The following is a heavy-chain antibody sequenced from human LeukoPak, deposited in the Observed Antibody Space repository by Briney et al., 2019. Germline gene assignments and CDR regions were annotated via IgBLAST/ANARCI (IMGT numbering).Heavy chain of an antibody. Sequence: GGSLRLSCAASGSTFSNYAMHWVRQAPGKGLEWVALISYNGSNKYYADSVKGRFTISRDNSKNTLYLQMNSVRAEDTAVYYCARQSYAGFYWGQGSLVTVSS. CDR3: ARQSYAGFY. V-gene: IGHV3-30-3*01. CDR1: GSTFSNYA. D-gene: IGHD1-26*01. J-gene: IGHJ4*02. CDR2: ISYNGSNK.